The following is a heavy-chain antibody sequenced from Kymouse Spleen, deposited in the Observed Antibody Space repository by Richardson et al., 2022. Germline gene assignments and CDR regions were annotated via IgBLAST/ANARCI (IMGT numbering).Heavy chain of an antibody. V-gene: IGHV3-7*01. CDR2: IKQDGSEK. J-gene: IGHJ6*02. Sequence: EVQLVESGGGLVQPGGSLRLSCAASGFTFSSYWMSWVRQAPGKGLEWVANIKQDGSEKYYVDSVKGRFTISRDNAKNSLYLQMNSLRAEDTAVYYCARDGRAARPRDYYYYGMDVWGQGTTVTVSS. CDR1: GFTFSSYW. CDR3: ARDGRAARPRDYYYYGMDV. D-gene: IGHD6-6*01.